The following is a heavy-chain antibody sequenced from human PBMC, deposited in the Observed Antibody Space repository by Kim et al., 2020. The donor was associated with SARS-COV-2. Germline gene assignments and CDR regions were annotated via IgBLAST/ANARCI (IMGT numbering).Heavy chain of an antibody. V-gene: IGHV3-7*03. Sequence: GGSLRLSCAASGFTFSSYWMSWVRQAPGKGLEWVANIKQDGSEKYYVDSVKGRFTISRDNAKNSLYLQMNSLRAEDTAVYYCARDCSSTSCPYYYYYGMDVWGQGTTVTVSS. CDR2: IKQDGSEK. J-gene: IGHJ6*02. D-gene: IGHD2-2*01. CDR1: GFTFSSYW. CDR3: ARDCSSTSCPYYYYYGMDV.